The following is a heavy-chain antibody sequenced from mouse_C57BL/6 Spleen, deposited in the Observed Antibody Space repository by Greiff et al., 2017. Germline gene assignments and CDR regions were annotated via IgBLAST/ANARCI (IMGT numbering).Heavy chain of an antibody. V-gene: IGHV5-9-1*02. CDR1: GFTFSSYA. Sequence: EVMLVESGEGLVKPGGSLKLSCAASGFTFSSYAMSWVRQTPEKRLEWVAYISSGGDYIYYADTVKGRFTISRDNARNTLYLQMSSLKSEDTAMYYCTRGLYYGSSYVYAMDYWGQGTSVTVSS. J-gene: IGHJ4*01. D-gene: IGHD1-1*01. CDR2: ISSGGDYI. CDR3: TRGLYYGSSYVYAMDY.